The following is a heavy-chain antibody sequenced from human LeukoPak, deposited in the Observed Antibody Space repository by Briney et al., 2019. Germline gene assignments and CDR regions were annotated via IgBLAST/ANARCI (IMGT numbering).Heavy chain of an antibody. D-gene: IGHD6-13*01. CDR3: AAWGSSWPNWFDP. Sequence: SETLSLTCAVYGGSFSGYYWSWIRQPPGKGLEWIGYIYYSGSTNYNPSLKSRVTISVDTSKNQFSLKLSSVTAADTAVYYCAAWGSSWPNWFDPWGQGTLVTVSS. CDR1: GGSFSGYY. J-gene: IGHJ5*02. CDR2: IYYSGST. V-gene: IGHV4-59*01.